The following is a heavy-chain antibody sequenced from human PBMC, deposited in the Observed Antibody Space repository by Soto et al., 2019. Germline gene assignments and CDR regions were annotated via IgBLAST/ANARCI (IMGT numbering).Heavy chain of an antibody. J-gene: IGHJ6*02. CDR1: GYTFTDYW. CDR2: IYPGDSNT. D-gene: IGHD2-2*03. Sequence: PGESLKISCRGSGYTFTDYWIVWVRQMPGKGLEWMGVIYPGDSNTKYSPSFQGQVTLSADKSITTAYLQWNNLKASDTAVYYCPSHTVGYFAPDFYYYAMDVWGQGTTVTVSS. V-gene: IGHV5-51*01. CDR3: PSHTVGYFAPDFYYYAMDV.